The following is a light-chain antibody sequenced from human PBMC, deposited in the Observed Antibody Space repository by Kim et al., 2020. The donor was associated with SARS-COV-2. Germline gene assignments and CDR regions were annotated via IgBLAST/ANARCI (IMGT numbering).Light chain of an antibody. J-gene: IGKJ3*01. CDR3: QQYDDRPPFT. CDR1: QDISTY. V-gene: IGKV1-33*01. CDR2: DAS. Sequence: DIQLTQSPYSLSASVGDRVTITCQASQDISTYLNWYQHKPGKAPKLLISDASTLEHGVPSRFSGSGSGTDFTFTISRLQPEDIASYYCQQYDDRPPFTFGPGTKVDIK.